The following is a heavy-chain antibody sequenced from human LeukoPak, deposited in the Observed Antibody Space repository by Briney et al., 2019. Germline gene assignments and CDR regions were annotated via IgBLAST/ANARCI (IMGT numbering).Heavy chain of an antibody. CDR2: ISGSGGST. CDR1: GFTFSSYA. D-gene: IGHD3-22*01. J-gene: IGHJ4*02. CDR3: AKASRYYYDSSGYPH. V-gene: IGHV3-23*01. Sequence: GGSLRLSCVVSGFTFSSYAMSWVRQAPGKGLEWVSAISGSGGSTYYADSVKGRFTISRDNSKNTLYLQMNSLRAEDTAVYYCAKASRYYYDSSGYPHWGQGTLVTVSS.